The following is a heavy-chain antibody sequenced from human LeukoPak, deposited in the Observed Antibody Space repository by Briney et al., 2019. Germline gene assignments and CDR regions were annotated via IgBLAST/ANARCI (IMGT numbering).Heavy chain of an antibody. D-gene: IGHD7-27*01. CDR1: GYTFTGYY. CDR3: ARDPGLNWADFDY. J-gene: IGHJ4*02. Sequence: ASVTVSCKASGYTFTGYYMHWVRQAPGQGLEWMGWINPNSGGTNYAQKFQGRVTMTRDTSISTAYMELSRLRSDDTAVYYCARDPGLNWADFDYWGQGTLATVSS. CDR2: INPNSGGT. V-gene: IGHV1-2*02.